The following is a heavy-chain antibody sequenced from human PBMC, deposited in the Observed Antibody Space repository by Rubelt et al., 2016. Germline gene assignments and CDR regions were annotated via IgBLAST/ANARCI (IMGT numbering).Heavy chain of an antibody. J-gene: IGHJ4*02. CDR2: T. D-gene: IGHD2-15*01. Sequence: TNYNPSLKSRVTISVDTSKNQFSLKLSSVTAADTAVYYCARASVVVVAATFDYWGQGTLVTVSS. V-gene: IGHV4-34*01. CDR3: ARASVVVVAATFDY.